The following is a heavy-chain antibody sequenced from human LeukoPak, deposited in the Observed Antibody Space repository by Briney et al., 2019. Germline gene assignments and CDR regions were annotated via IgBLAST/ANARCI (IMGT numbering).Heavy chain of an antibody. V-gene: IGHV3-21*01. D-gene: IGHD3-22*01. CDR1: GFPFDEHA. CDR3: ARDFYDSSGYNRFDY. CDR2: ISSSSTYI. Sequence: GGSLRLSCAASGFPFDEHAMHCVRQAPGKGLEWVSSISSSSTYIYYADSMKGRFTISRDNAKNSLYLQMNSLRAEDTAVYYCARDFYDSSGYNRFDYWGQGTLVTVSS. J-gene: IGHJ4*02.